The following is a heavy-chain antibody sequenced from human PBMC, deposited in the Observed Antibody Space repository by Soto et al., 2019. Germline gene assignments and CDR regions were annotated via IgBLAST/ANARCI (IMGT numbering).Heavy chain of an antibody. V-gene: IGHV4-39*01. Sequence: QLQLQESGPGLVKPSETLSLTCTVSGGSINSSSHYWGWIRQPPGKGLECIGNIYYDGNTYYNPSLKSRVTISLETSKNQFSLRLNSVTAADTAVYYCARSSITPPLFMYPFDYWGQGTMVTVSS. D-gene: IGHD3-10*01. J-gene: IGHJ4*02. CDR3: ARSSITPPLFMYPFDY. CDR1: GGSINSSSHY. CDR2: IYYDGNT.